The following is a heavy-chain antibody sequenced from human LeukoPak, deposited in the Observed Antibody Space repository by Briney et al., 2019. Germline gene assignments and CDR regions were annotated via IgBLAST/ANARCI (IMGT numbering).Heavy chain of an antibody. CDR3: ATEASSWGTFYY. V-gene: IGHV4-4*07. CDR2: IYASGTT. Sequence: PSETLSLTCTVSGGSISSYYWSWIRQPAGRGLEWIGRIYASGTTDYNPSLKSRVTISVDTSKNQFFLNLSSVTAADTAVYYCATEASSWGTFYYWGQGTLVTVSS. J-gene: IGHJ4*02. CDR1: GGSISSYY. D-gene: IGHD6-6*01.